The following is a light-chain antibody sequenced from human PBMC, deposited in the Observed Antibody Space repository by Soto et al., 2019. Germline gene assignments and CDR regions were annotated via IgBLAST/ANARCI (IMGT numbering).Light chain of an antibody. J-gene: IGLJ2*01. V-gene: IGLV2-14*01. CDR3: SSFTRVATLI. Sequence: QSGLTQPASVSGSPGQSITISCNGSSRDIGTYKYVSWYQQRPDKAPRLMIYEVVNRPSGISDRFSGSKSGNTASLTISDLQPEDDADYYCSSFTRVATLIFGGGTKLTVL. CDR1: SRDIGTYKY. CDR2: EVV.